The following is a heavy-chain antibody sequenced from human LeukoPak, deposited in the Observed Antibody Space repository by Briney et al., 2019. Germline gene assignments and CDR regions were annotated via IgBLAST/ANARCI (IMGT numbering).Heavy chain of an antibody. J-gene: IGHJ5*02. V-gene: IGHV4-4*07. D-gene: IGHD1-7*01. CDR1: GGSISSYY. Sequence: SETLSLTCTVPGGSISSYYWSRIRQPAGKGLEWIGRIYTSGSTNYNPSLKSRVTMSVDTSKNQFSLKLSSVTAADTAGYYCARGVTGTTGVWFDPWGQGTLVTVSS. CDR2: IYTSGST. CDR3: ARGVTGTTGVWFDP.